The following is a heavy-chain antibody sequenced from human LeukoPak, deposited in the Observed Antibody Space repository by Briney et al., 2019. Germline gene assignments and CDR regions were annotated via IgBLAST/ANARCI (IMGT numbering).Heavy chain of an antibody. CDR3: TADTVVVVAASFDY. Sequence: GRSLRLSCTASGFTFGDYAMSWFRQAPGKGLEWVGFIRSKAYGGTTEYAASVKGRFTISRDDSKSIAYLQMNSLKTEDTAVYYCTADTVVVVAASFDYWGQGTLVTVSS. CDR1: GFTFGDYA. D-gene: IGHD2-15*01. CDR2: IRSKAYGGTT. J-gene: IGHJ4*02. V-gene: IGHV3-49*03.